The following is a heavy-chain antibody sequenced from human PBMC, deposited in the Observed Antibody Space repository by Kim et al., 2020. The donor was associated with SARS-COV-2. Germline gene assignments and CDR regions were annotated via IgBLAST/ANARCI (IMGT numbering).Heavy chain of an antibody. Sequence: ASVKVSCKASGDTFSDNHIDWERKAAGQGPEWTAWINYNRGGRKYSQMFQGRVTVTRETYISTDYMDLSGLMADDTAVYYCATWIPVPAGRVPYWGQGTLVTVSS. CDR2: INYNRGGR. J-gene: IGHJ4*02. CDR1: GDTFSDNH. V-gene: IGHV1-2*02. CDR3: ATWIPVPAGRVPY. D-gene: IGHD2-2*03.